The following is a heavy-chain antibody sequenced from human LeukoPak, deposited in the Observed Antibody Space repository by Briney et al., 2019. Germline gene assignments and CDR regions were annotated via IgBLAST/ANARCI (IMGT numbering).Heavy chain of an antibody. Sequence: PSQTLSLTCTVSGGSISSGDYYWSWIRQPPGKGLEWIGYIYYSGSTNYNPSLKSRVTISVDTSKNQFSLKLSSVTAADTAVYYCARERRSGYYYGMDVWGQGTTVTVSS. J-gene: IGHJ6*02. CDR1: GGSISSGDYY. CDR2: IYYSGST. D-gene: IGHD2-15*01. CDR3: ARERRSGYYYGMDV. V-gene: IGHV4-61*08.